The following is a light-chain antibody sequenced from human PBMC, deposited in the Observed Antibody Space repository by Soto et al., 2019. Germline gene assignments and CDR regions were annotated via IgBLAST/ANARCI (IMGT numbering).Light chain of an antibody. V-gene: IGLV2-14*01. Sequence: QSALTQPASVSGSPGQSITISCTGTSSDVGGYNYVSWYQQHPGNAPKLMIYEVSNRPSGVSNRFSGYKSGNTASLTISGLQAEDEADYYCSSYTTSSTHWVFGGGTKRTVL. CDR3: SSYTTSSTHWV. CDR1: SSDVGGYNY. J-gene: IGLJ3*02. CDR2: EVS.